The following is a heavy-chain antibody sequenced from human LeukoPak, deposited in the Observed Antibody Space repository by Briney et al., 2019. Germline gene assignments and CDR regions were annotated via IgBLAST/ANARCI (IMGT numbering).Heavy chain of an antibody. CDR2: IYYSGST. V-gene: IGHV4-39*01. CDR1: GRSISSSSYY. Sequence: SETLSLTCTVSGRSISSSSYYWGWIRQPPGKGLEWIGSIYYSGSTYYNPSLKSRVTISVDTSKNQFSLKLSSVTAADTAVYYCARGLVVVVAATGDWFDPWGQGTLVTVSS. J-gene: IGHJ5*02. D-gene: IGHD2-15*01. CDR3: ARGLVVVVAATGDWFDP.